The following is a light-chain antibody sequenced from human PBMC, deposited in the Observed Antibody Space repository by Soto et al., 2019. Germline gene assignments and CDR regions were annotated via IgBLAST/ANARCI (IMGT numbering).Light chain of an antibody. CDR1: QSVLSSSNNKNY. CDR3: QQYYSAPYT. J-gene: IGKJ2*01. V-gene: IGKV4-1*01. CDR2: WAS. Sequence: DIVMTQSPDSLAVSLGERATINCKSTQSVLSSSNNKNYLTWYQQRPGQPPKLLISWASTRESGVPDRFSGSGSGTDFTLTISSLQAEDVAVYYCQQYYSAPYTFGQGTKVEIK.